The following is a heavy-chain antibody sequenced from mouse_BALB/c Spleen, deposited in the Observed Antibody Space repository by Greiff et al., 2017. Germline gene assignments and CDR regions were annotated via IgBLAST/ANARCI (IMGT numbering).Heavy chain of an antibody. CDR2: INSNGGST. CDR1: GFTFSSYG. Sequence: EVKLMESGGGLVQPGGSLKLSCAASGFTFSSYGMSWVRQTPDKRLELVATINSNGGSTYYPDSVKGRFTISRDNAKNTLYLQMSSLKSEDTAMYYCARERETGTRDYFDYWGQGTTLTVSS. D-gene: IGHD4-1*01. CDR3: ARERETGTRDYFDY. V-gene: IGHV5-6-3*01. J-gene: IGHJ2*01.